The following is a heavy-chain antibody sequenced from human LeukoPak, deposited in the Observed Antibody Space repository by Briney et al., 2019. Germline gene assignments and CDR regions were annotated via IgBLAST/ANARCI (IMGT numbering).Heavy chain of an antibody. CDR2: IYPGDSDT. Sequence: GESLKISCKGSGYSFTSYWIGWVRQMPGKGLEWMGIIYPGDSDTRYSPSFQGQVTISADKSINTAYLQWSSLKASDTATYYCARTYYYGSSGHYYFHYWGQGTLVTVSS. D-gene: IGHD3-22*01. J-gene: IGHJ4*02. V-gene: IGHV5-51*01. CDR1: GYSFTSYW. CDR3: ARTYYYGSSGHYYFHY.